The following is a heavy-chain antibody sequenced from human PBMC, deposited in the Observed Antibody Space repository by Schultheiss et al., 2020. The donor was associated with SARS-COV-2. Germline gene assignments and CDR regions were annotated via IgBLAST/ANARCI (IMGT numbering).Heavy chain of an antibody. J-gene: IGHJ5*02. Sequence: SETLSLTCTVSGGSISSGSYYWSWIRQPAGKGLEWIGRIYTSGSTNYNPSLKSRVTISVDTSKNQFSLKLGSVTAADTAVYYCARSRKGMYRLSSREDNWFDPWGQGTLVTVSS. CDR2: IYTSGST. V-gene: IGHV4-61*02. CDR1: GGSISSGSYY. CDR3: ARSRKGMYRLSSREDNWFDP. D-gene: IGHD3-16*02.